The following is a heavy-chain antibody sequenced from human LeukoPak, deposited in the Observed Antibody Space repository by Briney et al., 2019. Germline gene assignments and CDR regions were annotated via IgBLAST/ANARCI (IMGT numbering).Heavy chain of an antibody. J-gene: IGHJ3*02. CDR1: GYSFTSYW. V-gene: IGHV5-51*01. D-gene: IGHD5-18*01. CDR2: IYPGDSDT. Sequence: GESLKISCKGSGYSFTSYWIGWVRQMPGKGLEWMGIIYPGDSDTRYSPSFQGQVTISADKSISTAYLQWSSLKASDTAMYYCASLSDVDTAMVTGAFDIWGQGTMVTVSS. CDR3: ASLSDVDTAMVTGAFDI.